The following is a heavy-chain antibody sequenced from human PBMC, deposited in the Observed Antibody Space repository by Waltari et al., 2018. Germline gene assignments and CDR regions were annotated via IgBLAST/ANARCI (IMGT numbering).Heavy chain of an antibody. CDR2: IWYDGSNK. J-gene: IGHJ4*02. Sequence: QVQLVESGGGVVQPGRSLRLSCAASGFTFSSYGMHWVRQAPGKGREWVAVIWYDGSNKYYADSVKGRFTISRDNSKNTLYLQMNSLRAEDTAMYYCAKELSVAGCFDYWGQGTLVTVSS. CDR3: AKELSVAGCFDY. V-gene: IGHV3-30*18. CDR1: GFTFSSYG. D-gene: IGHD6-19*01.